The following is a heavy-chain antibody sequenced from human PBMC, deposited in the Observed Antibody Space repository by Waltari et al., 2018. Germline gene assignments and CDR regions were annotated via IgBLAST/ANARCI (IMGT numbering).Heavy chain of an antibody. D-gene: IGHD5-12*01. CDR1: GFTFSTYN. J-gene: IGHJ3*02. CDR2: ISSSTTR. Sequence: EVQLVESGGGMVQPGESLRLSCAASGFTFSTYNMNWVRQYPGKGLEWVSYISSSTTRNYADYVKGRFTISREKAKNARYLQMNSQRAEDTALYYCARGRDGYIQDVFDIWGQGTMVSVSS. CDR3: ARGRDGYIQDVFDI. V-gene: IGHV3-48*01.